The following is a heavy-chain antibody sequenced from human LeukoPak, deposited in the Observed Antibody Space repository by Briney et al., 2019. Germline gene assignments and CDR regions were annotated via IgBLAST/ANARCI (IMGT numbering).Heavy chain of an antibody. Sequence: SETLSLTCTVSGGSISSSSYYWGWIRQPPGKGLEWIGSIYYSGSTYYNPSLKGRVTISVDTSKNQFSLKLSSVTAADTAVYYCAGDILTGYSSDYWGQGTLVTVSS. CDR1: GGSISSSSYY. D-gene: IGHD3-9*01. V-gene: IGHV4-39*07. CDR2: IYYSGST. CDR3: AGDILTGYSSDY. J-gene: IGHJ4*02.